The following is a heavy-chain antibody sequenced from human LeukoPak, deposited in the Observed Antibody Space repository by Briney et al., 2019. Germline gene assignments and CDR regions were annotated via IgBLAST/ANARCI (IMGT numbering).Heavy chain of an antibody. CDR3: ARDRSPYYFDY. V-gene: IGHV3-7*01. CDR1: KFTFSSYC. CDR2: IFQDGNDK. Sequence: GGSLRLSCAASKFTFSSYCMSWVRQAPGKGLEWVANIFQDGNDKYYVDSVKGRFTISRDNAKNSLYLQMNSLRVEDTAMYYFARDRSPYYFDYWGQGTLVTVSS. J-gene: IGHJ4*02.